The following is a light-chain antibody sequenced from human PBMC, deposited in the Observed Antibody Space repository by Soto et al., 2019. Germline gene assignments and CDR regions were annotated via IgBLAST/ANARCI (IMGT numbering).Light chain of an antibody. CDR1: SSDVGAYNS. J-gene: IGLJ3*02. CDR3: TSFTRSNTWV. V-gene: IGLV2-14*01. Sequence: QSVLTQPASVSGSPGQSIIISCTGTSSDVGAYNSVCWHQQHPGKAPKLMIYEVNNRPSGVSDRFSASKSGNTASLTISGLQADDEGDYYCTSFTRSNTWVFGGGTKVTVL. CDR2: EVN.